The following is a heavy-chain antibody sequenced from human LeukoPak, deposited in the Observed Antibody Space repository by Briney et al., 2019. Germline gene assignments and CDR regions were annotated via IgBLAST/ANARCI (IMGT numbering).Heavy chain of an antibody. CDR3: ARRVMDYGVETFEY. CDR2: IYPGDSDT. D-gene: IGHD4-17*01. V-gene: IGHV5-51*01. Sequence: GESLKISCKGSGYSFTSYWIAWVRQTPGKGLEWMGIIYPGDSDTTYSPSFQGQVTISVDKSISTAYLQWSSLKASDTAMYYCARRVMDYGVETFEYWGQGTLVTVSS. J-gene: IGHJ4*02. CDR1: GYSFTSYW.